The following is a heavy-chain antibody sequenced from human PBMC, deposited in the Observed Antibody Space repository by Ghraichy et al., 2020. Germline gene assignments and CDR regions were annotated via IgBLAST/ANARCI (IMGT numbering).Heavy chain of an antibody. V-gene: IGHV3-49*03. CDR3: TREPRGGGNCYSDY. J-gene: IGHJ4*02. Sequence: GGSLRLSCTSSGFTFGDYALSWYRQAPGKGLEWIAFIRSKTYGGTTEYAASAKGRFLVSRDDSKSIASLQMNSLKTEDTAVYYCTREPRGGGNCYSDYWGRGTLVTVSS. CDR2: IRSKTYGGTT. D-gene: IGHD2-15*01. CDR1: GFTFGDYA.